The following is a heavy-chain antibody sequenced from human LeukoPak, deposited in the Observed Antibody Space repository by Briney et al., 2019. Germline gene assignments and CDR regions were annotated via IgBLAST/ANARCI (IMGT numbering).Heavy chain of an antibody. CDR2: FSTSSGTI. CDR1: GFTFSSYS. V-gene: IGHV3-48*01. CDR3: ARHSMYASDI. J-gene: IGHJ3*02. D-gene: IGHD2/OR15-2a*01. Sequence: RGSLRLSCAASGFTFSSYSMNWVRQAPGKGLEWISYFSTSSGTISYADSVKGRFTISRDNAKNSLYLQMNSLRAEDTAVYYCARHSMYASDIWGQGTIVTVSS.